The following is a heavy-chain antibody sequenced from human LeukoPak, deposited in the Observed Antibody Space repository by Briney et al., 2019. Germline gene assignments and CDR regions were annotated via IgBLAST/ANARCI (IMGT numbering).Heavy chain of an antibody. CDR3: AKGYCTGASCYVLDS. J-gene: IGHJ4*02. CDR1: GYDFTTNY. Sequence: ASVKVSCKASGYDFTTNYIHWVRQAPGQGLDWMGTINPSVGSTTYGQRFQGRVTMTRDTSTTTFYMDLSSLTSEDTAIYYCAKGYCTGASCYVLDSWGQGTLVTVSS. CDR2: INPSVGST. D-gene: IGHD2-15*01. V-gene: IGHV1-46*01.